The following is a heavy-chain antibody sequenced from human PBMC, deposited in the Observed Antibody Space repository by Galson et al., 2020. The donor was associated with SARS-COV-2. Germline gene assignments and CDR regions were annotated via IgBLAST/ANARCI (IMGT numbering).Heavy chain of an antibody. J-gene: IGHJ5*02. CDR2: FEPEDGEK. Sequence: SVQVYCKVSGYTLTEITLHWVRQAPGKGPEWLGGFEPEDGEKIHAQKFQGRVTMTEDTSTDTAYMELSSLRSEDTAVYYCATGPSVVPAASWFDPWGQGTLVTVSS. D-gene: IGHD2-2*01. CDR1: GYTLTEIT. V-gene: IGHV1-24*01. CDR3: ATGPSVVPAASWFDP.